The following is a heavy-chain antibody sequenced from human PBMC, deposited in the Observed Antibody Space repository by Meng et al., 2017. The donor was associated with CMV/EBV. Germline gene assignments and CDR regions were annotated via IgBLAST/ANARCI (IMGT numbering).Heavy chain of an antibody. CDR2: ISSSSSYI. D-gene: IGHD3-10*01. CDR1: GFTFSSYS. J-gene: IGHJ4*02. V-gene: IGHV3-21*01. Sequence: GESLKISCAASGFTFSSYSMNWVRQAPGKGLEWVSSISSSSSYIYYAGSVKGRFTISRDNAKNSLYLQMNSLRAEDTAVYYCARDAYYYGSGSYSEVDYWGQGTLVTVSS. CDR3: ARDAYYYGSGSYSEVDY.